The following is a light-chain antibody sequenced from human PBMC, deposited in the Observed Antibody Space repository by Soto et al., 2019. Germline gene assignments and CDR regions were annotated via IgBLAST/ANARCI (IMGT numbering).Light chain of an antibody. V-gene: IGKV1-39*01. CDR1: QNISNY. Sequence: DMQMTQSPSSLSASVGDRVSITCRSSQNISNYLHWYQQRPGKAPKLLIYAASNLRSGVPSRFSGSGSGTDFTLTISSLQAEDVATYYCHQFYRSPPTFGPGTKVEI. CDR3: HQFYRSPPT. J-gene: IGKJ1*01. CDR2: AAS.